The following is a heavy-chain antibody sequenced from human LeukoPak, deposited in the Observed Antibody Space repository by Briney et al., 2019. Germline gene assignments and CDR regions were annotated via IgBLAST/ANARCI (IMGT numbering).Heavy chain of an antibody. D-gene: IGHD2-2*01. J-gene: IGHJ3*02. CDR3: ARSGPPAGRPDAFDI. CDR2: IYYSGKT. V-gene: IGHV4-39*07. Sequence: SETLSLTCTVSGGSISTSSYHWGWFRQPPGKALECIGTIYYSGKTYYNPSLNSRVTISIHTSKNEFSLKLSSVTAADRAVYYCARSGPPAGRPDAFDIWGQGTMATVSS. CDR1: GGSISTSSYH.